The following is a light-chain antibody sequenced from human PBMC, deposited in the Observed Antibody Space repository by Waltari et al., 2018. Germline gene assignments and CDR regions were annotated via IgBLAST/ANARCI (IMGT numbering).Light chain of an antibody. J-gene: IGLJ2*01. Sequence: QAALTQPASVSWSPGQSITVPCIGNSNDSGRSNFVSWFQPHPGRAPKLMIYDVSERPVGVSNRFSGSKSGNTASLTISGLQAEDEADYYCFSYAGSNSFAFGGGTRVTVL. V-gene: IGLV2-23*02. CDR1: SNDSGRSNF. CDR3: FSYAGSNSFA. CDR2: DVS.